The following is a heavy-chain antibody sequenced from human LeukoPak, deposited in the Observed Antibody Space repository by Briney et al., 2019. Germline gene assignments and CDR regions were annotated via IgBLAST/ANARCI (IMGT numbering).Heavy chain of an antibody. CDR2: INPNSGGT. J-gene: IGHJ4*01. V-gene: IGHV1-2*02. D-gene: IGHD1-1*01. CDR1: GYTFTGYY. Sequence: ASVKVSCKASGYTFTGYYIHWVRQAPGQGLEWMGWINPNSGGTKYAQKFQGRVTMTRDTSISTAYMELSRLRSDDTAVYHCVRDDLTTGTTPFDYWGHGTLVTVSS. CDR3: VRDDLTTGTTPFDY.